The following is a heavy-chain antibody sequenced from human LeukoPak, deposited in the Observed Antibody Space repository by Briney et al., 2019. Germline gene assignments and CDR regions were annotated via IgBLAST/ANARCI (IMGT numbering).Heavy chain of an antibody. J-gene: IGHJ4*02. CDR1: GGSISGGGYN. CDR2: IYYSGST. V-gene: IGHV4-31*03. D-gene: IGHD1-26*01. Sequence: PSETLSLTCTVSGGSISGGGYNWRWIRQHPGKGLECIGYIYYSGSTYYNPSLKSRVTISVDTSKNQFPLKLSSVTAADTAVYFYARGSDVGPTSGYFDYWGQGTLVTVSS. CDR3: ARGSDVGPTSGYFDY.